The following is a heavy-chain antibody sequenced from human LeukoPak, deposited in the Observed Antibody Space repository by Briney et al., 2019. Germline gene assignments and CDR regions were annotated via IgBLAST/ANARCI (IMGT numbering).Heavy chain of an antibody. CDR3: AKSGRYCSGCNCYSNTLTYMDV. D-gene: IGHD2-15*01. CDR2: ISSSRSYI. J-gene: IGHJ6*03. V-gene: IGHV3-21*01. CDR1: GFTFSSYS. Sequence: GGSLRLSCAASGFTFSSYSMNWVRQAPGKGLEWVSSISSSRSYIYYADSVMGRFTISRDNAGNSLSLHMNSLRAEDTAVYYCAKSGRYCSGCNCYSNTLTYMDVWGKGTTVTVSS.